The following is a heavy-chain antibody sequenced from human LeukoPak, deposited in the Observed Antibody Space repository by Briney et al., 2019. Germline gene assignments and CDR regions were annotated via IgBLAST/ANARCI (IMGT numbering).Heavy chain of an antibody. J-gene: IGHJ4*02. V-gene: IGHV3-11*04. D-gene: IGHD5-24*01. Sequence: GGSLRLSCAASGFIFSDYYMNWIRQAPGKGLEWVSYISSGASTTRYADSVKGRFTISRDNAKNSLYLQMNSLRAEDTAVYYCAESTQPLLEIVDYWGQGTLVTVSS. CDR1: GFIFSDYY. CDR3: AESTQPLLEIVDY. CDR2: ISSGASTT.